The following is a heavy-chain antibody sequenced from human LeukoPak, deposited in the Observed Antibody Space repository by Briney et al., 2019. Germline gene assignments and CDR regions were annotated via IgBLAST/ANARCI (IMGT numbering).Heavy chain of an antibody. V-gene: IGHV3-74*01. D-gene: IGHD3-10*01. J-gene: IGHJ4*02. Sequence: GGSLRLSCAASGFTFSSYWMHWVRQAPGKGLVWVSRINSDGSSTIYADSVKGRFTISRDNAKKTLYLQMNSLRAEDTAVYYCARERITMVRGVIIEFFDYWGQGTLVTVSS. CDR1: GFTFSSYW. CDR2: INSDGSST. CDR3: ARERITMVRGVIIEFFDY.